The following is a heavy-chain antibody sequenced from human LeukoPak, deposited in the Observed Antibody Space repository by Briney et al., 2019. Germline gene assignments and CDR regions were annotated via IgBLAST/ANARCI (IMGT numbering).Heavy chain of an antibody. CDR2: IYYSGST. Sequence: SENLSLTCTVSGGSISSSSYYWGWIRQPPGKGLEWIGSIYYSGSTYYNPSLKSRVTISVDTSKNQFSLKLSSVTAADTAVYYCARLELYSGPDIWGQGTMVTVSS. J-gene: IGHJ3*02. CDR1: GGSISSSSYY. CDR3: ARLELYSGPDI. D-gene: IGHD1-26*01. V-gene: IGHV4-39*07.